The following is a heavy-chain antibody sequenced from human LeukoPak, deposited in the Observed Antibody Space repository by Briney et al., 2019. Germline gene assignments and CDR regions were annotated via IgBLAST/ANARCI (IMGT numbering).Heavy chain of an antibody. CDR1: GFTCSSYS. J-gene: IGHJ3*02. CDR3: ARDSGFFGGAFDI. CDR2: ISSGSSFV. Sequence: GWSLTRYCASSGFTCSSYSMNWLRQAPGVGLVLVSSISSGSSFVYYADSVKGRFTISRDNGKNSLYLQMNSLRAEDTAVYYCARDSGFFGGAFDIWGQGTMVTVSS. V-gene: IGHV3-21*01. D-gene: IGHD3-9*01.